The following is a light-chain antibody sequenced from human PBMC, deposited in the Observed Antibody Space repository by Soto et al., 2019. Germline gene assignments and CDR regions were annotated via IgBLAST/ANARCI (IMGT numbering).Light chain of an antibody. CDR1: QSISSW. J-gene: IGKJ1*01. Sequence: DIQMTQSPSTLSASVGDRVTITSRASQSISSWLAWYQQKPGKAPKLLIYDASSLESGVPSRFSGSGSGTEFTLTISSLQPDEFATYYCQQYNSYWTFGQGTKVDIK. V-gene: IGKV1-5*01. CDR2: DAS. CDR3: QQYNSYWT.